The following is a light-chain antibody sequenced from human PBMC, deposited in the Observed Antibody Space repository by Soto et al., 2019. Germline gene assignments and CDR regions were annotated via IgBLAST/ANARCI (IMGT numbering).Light chain of an antibody. CDR3: SSYAGTNNLI. CDR1: SSDVGYYNY. V-gene: IGLV2-8*01. J-gene: IGLJ2*01. Sequence: QSALTQPPSASASPGQSVTISCTGTSSDVGYYNYVSWYQQHPGKAPKLMIYEVSERPSGVPDRFSGSKSGNTASLTVSGLQAEDEADYYCSSYAGTNNLIFGGGTKLTVL. CDR2: EVS.